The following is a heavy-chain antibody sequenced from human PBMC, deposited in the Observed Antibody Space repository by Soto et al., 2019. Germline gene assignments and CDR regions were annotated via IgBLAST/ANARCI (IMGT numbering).Heavy chain of an antibody. J-gene: IGHJ5*02. CDR2: MNPKSGTI. CDR1: GYTFSTYD. V-gene: IGHV1-8*01. Sequence: QVQLVQSGAEVKKPGASVKVSCKASGYTFSTYDIHWVRQAAGQGLEWMGWMNPKSGTIGYAQKFQGRVTMTRDTSIGTAYMELSSLRSEDTALYYCTRDRGYCSRGTCYSGRGDNWFDPWGQGTLVTVSS. CDR3: TRDRGYCSRGTCYSGRGDNWFDP. D-gene: IGHD2-15*01.